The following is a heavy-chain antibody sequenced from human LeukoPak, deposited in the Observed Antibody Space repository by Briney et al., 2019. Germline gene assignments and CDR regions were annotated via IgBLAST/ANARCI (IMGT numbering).Heavy chain of an antibody. J-gene: IGHJ4*02. Sequence: SVKVSCKASGYAFTSYDINWVRQATGQGLEWMGGIIPIFGTANYAQKFQGRVTITADESTSTAYMELSSLRSEDTAVYYCARGAYPYDSSGYYFGYWGQGTLVTVSS. CDR3: ARGAYPYDSSGYYFGY. CDR2: IIPIFGTA. CDR1: GYAFTSYD. V-gene: IGHV1-69*13. D-gene: IGHD3-22*01.